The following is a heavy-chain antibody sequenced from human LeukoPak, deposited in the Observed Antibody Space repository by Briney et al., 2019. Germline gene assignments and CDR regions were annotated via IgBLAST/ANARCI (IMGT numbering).Heavy chain of an antibody. J-gene: IGHJ4*02. CDR2: ISSLSGTI. CDR3: AKDLSGSSWAGAIFDY. CDR1: GFTFSSYS. D-gene: IGHD6-13*01. V-gene: IGHV3-48*01. Sequence: PGGSLRLSCAASGFTFSSYSMNWVRQAPGEGLEWVSYISSLSGTIYYADSVKGRFTVSRDNSKNTLYLQMNSLRAEDTAVYYCAKDLSGSSWAGAIFDYWGQGTLVTVSS.